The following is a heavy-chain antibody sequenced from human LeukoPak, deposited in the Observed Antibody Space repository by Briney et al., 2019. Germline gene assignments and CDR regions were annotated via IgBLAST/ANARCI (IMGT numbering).Heavy chain of an antibody. Sequence: PGGSLRLSCTASGFSFSDYSMSWIRQAPGKGLEWISYISSIGDTVYADSVKGRFSISRDNAKNSLFLQMNSLRAEDTAVFYCARDDCTTRNCRFGYENWGQGTLVTVSS. CDR1: GFSFSDYS. J-gene: IGHJ4*02. CDR3: ARDDCTTRNCRFGYEN. CDR2: ISSIGDT. V-gene: IGHV3-11*06. D-gene: IGHD3-16*01.